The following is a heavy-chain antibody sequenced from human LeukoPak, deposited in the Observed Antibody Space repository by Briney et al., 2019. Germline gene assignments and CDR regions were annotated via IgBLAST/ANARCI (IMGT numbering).Heavy chain of an antibody. Sequence: SETLSLTCTVSGGSISSSSYYWAWIRQPPGKGLEWIGSIRYSGSTYYNPSLQSRVTISIDTSKNQFSLKLRFVTAADTAVYYCARDSGKRPKLGFDYWGQGTLVTVSS. V-gene: IGHV4-39*07. J-gene: IGHJ4*02. CDR2: IRYSGST. D-gene: IGHD3-10*01. CDR3: ARDSGKRPKLGFDY. CDR1: GGSISSSSYY.